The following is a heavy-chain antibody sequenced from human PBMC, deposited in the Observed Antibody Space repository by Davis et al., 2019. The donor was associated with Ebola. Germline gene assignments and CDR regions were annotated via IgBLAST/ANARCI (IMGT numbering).Heavy chain of an antibody. CDR1: GITFNSFL. D-gene: IGHD3-9*01. Sequence: SVKVSCKANGITFNSFLISWVRQAPGQGLEWMGGIIPIFGTANYAQKFQGRVTITADESTSTAYMELSSLRSEDTAVYYCARAAGDILTGYWSYWGQGTLVTVSS. CDR3: ARAAGDILTGYWSY. J-gene: IGHJ4*02. V-gene: IGHV1-69*13. CDR2: IIPIFGTA.